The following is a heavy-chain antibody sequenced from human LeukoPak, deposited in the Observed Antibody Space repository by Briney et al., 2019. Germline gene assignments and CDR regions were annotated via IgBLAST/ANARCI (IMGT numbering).Heavy chain of an antibody. V-gene: IGHV3-73*01. CDR1: GFTFSGST. D-gene: IGHD6-6*01. CDR3: TTTYSSSSPSGYFRGMDV. J-gene: IGHJ6*02. CDR2: IRGKPSGYAT. Sequence: GGSLRLSCAASGFTFSGSTMHWVRQAPGKGLEWVGRIRGKPSGYATAYAASVKGRFIVSRDDSKNTAYLQMNSLKTEDTAVYYCTTTYSSSSPSGYFRGMDVWGQGTTVPVSS.